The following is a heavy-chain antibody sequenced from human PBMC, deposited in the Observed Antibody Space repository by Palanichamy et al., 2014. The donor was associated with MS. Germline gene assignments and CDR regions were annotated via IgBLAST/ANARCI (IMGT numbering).Heavy chain of an antibody. Sequence: SGFTFSNFWMTWVRQAPGKGLEWVANINEDGSEKYYVDSVKGRFTISRDDAKNSLYLQMNGLRAEDTAVYYCARGGVPDYWGQGTLVTVSS. D-gene: IGHD6-6*01. V-gene: IGHV3-7*01. CDR1: GFTFSNFW. J-gene: IGHJ4*02. CDR3: ARGGVPDY. CDR2: INEDGSEK.